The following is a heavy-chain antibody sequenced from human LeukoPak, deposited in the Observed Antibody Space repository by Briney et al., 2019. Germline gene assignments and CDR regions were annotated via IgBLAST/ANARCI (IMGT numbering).Heavy chain of an antibody. CDR1: GYTFTGYY. Sequence: ASVKVSCKASGYTFTGYYMHWVRQAPGQGLEWMGWINPNSGGTNYAQKFQGRVTMTRDTSISTAYMELSSLRSEDTAVYYCARGWYPSGREVTHSQYYYMDVWGKGSTITVSS. CDR3: ARGWYPSGREVTHSQYYYMDV. D-gene: IGHD6-13*01. V-gene: IGHV1-2*02. CDR2: INPNSGGT. J-gene: IGHJ6*03.